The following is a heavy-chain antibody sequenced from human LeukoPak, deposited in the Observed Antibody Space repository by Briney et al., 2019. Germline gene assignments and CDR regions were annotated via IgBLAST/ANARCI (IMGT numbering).Heavy chain of an antibody. CDR2: ISAYNGNT. V-gene: IGHV1-18*01. Sequence: GASVKVSCKASGYTFTSYGISWVRQAPGQGLEWMGWISAYNGNTNYAQKLQGRVTMTTDTSTSTAYMELSRLRSDDTAVYYCARRPRFLEWSYHFDYWGQGTLVTVSS. D-gene: IGHD3-3*01. J-gene: IGHJ4*02. CDR1: GYTFTSYG. CDR3: ARRPRFLEWSYHFDY.